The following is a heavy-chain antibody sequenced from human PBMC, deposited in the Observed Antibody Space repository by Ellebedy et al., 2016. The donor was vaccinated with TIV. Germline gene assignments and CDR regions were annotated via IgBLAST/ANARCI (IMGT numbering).Heavy chain of an antibody. CDR2: IYHSGST. D-gene: IGHD4-17*01. V-gene: IGHV4-4*02. Sequence: MPGGSLRLSCAVSGGSIISTNWWSWVRQPPGKGLEWIGEIYHSGSTNYNPSLNSRVTISVDKSKNQFSLNLSSLSAADTAVYYWAKRQAYGDYEYAFDFWGQGTMVTVSS. CDR1: GGSIISTNW. CDR3: AKRQAYGDYEYAFDF. J-gene: IGHJ3*01.